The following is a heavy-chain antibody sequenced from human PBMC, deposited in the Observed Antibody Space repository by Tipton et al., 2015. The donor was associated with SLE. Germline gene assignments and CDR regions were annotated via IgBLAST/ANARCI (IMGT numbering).Heavy chain of an antibody. CDR1: GGSISSGSYY. Sequence: TLSLTCTVSGGSISSGSYYWSWIRQPAGKGLEWIGRIYTSGSTNYNPSLKSRVTISVDTSKNQFPLKLSPVTAADTAVYYCARDQEYCSSTSCYTDRFDPWGQGTLVTVSS. CDR3: ARDQEYCSSTSCYTDRFDP. CDR2: IYTSGST. J-gene: IGHJ5*02. V-gene: IGHV4-61*02. D-gene: IGHD2-2*02.